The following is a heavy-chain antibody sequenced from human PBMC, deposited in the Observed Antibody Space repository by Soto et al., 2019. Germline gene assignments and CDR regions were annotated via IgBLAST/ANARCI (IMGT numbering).Heavy chain of an antibody. CDR2: IKQDGSEK. V-gene: IGHV3-7*03. CDR3: ARGMTTVTPISY. J-gene: IGHJ4*01. D-gene: IGHD4-17*01. CDR1: GFSFSTYW. Sequence: EVQLVESGGALVQPGGSLRLSCTASGFSFSTYWMSWVRQAPGKGLEWVANIKQDGSEKYYVDSVKGRFTISRDNAKNSLDLQMNSLRAEDTAVYYCARGMTTVTPISYWGHGTLVTVSS.